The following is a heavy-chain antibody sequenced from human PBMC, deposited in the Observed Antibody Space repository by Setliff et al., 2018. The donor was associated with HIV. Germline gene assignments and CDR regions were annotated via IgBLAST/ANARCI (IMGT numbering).Heavy chain of an antibody. CDR3: AAMGYLDSSGFPDH. V-gene: IGHV1-24*01. J-gene: IGHJ5*02. CDR1: GYSLNGLS. D-gene: IGHD3-22*01. Sequence: ASVKVSCKVSGYSLNGLSIHWVRQAPGKGLEWMGGFDREEGKRLYAQKLQGRVTWTEDTSTETTYMDLSSLTSDDTAVYYCAAMGYLDSSGFPDHWGQGTLVTVSS. CDR2: FDREEGKR.